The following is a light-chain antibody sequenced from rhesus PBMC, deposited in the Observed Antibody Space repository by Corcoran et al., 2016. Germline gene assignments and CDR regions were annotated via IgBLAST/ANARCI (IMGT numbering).Light chain of an antibody. CDR3: QSYDNRQNIYI. J-gene: IGLJ1*01. V-gene: IGLV1-64*01. Sequence: QSVLTQPPSVSGAPGPTVPISCTGTKSNIGDYYVSWYHQLSGSVPRLLIYEDSNRPSGISDRFSGSKSGASASLTITGLRSEDEADYFCQSYDNRQNIYIFAPGTRLIV. CDR2: EDS. CDR1: KSNIGDYY.